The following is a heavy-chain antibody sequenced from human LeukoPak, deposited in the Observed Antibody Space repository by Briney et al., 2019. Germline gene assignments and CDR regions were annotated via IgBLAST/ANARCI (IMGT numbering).Heavy chain of an antibody. J-gene: IGHJ4*02. CDR2: ISSSSSTI. D-gene: IGHD3-16*02. V-gene: IGHV3-48*01. CDR3: ARASSYDYVWGSYQR. CDR1: GLTFNSYS. Sequence: GGSTKISRAACGLTFNSYSMNGVRKDPGKGLEWVSYISSSSSTIYYADSVKGRFTISRDNAKNSLYLQMNSLRAEDTAVYYCARASSYDYVWGSYQRWGQGTLVTVSS.